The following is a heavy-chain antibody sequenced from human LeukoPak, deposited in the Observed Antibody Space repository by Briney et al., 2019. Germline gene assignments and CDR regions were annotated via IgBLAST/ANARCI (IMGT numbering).Heavy chain of an antibody. V-gene: IGHV1-2*02. D-gene: IGHD6-6*01. CDR2: INPNSGGT. CDR1: GYTFTGYY. J-gene: IGHJ6*02. CDR3: LRDIAARGGYYGMDV. Sequence: GASVKVSCKASGYTFTGYYMHWVRQAPGQGLEWMGWINPNSGGTNYAQKFQGRVTMTRGTSISTAYMELSRLRSDDTAVYYCLRDIAARGGYYGMDVWGQGTTVTVSS.